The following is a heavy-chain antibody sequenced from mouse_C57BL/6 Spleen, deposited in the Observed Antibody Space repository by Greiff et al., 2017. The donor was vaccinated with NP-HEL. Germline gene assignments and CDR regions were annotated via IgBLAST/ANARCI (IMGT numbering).Heavy chain of an antibody. CDR2: INPNYGTT. Sequence: LVESGPELVKPGASVKISCKASGYSFTDYNMNWVKQSNGKSLEWIGVINPNYGTTSYNQKFKGKATLTVDQSSSTAYMQLNSLTSEDSAVYYCARCGSGYGYYYAMDYWGQGTSVTVSS. CDR3: ARCGSGYGYYYAMDY. D-gene: IGHD3-2*02. CDR1: GYSFTDYN. V-gene: IGHV1-39*01. J-gene: IGHJ4*01.